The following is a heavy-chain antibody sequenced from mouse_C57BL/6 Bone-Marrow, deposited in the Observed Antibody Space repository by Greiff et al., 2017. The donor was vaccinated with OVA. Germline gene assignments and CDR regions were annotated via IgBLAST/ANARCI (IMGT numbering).Heavy chain of an antibody. CDR1: GYTFTDYY. J-gene: IGHJ3*01. CDR2: INPNNGGT. CDR3: AREGAWFAY. V-gene: IGHV1-26*01. Sequence: VQLQQSGPELVKPGASVKISCKASGYTFTDYYMNWVKQSHGQSLEWIGDINPNNGGTSYNQKFKGKATLTVDKSSSPAYMELRSLTAEDSAVYYCAREGAWFAYGGQGTLVTVSA.